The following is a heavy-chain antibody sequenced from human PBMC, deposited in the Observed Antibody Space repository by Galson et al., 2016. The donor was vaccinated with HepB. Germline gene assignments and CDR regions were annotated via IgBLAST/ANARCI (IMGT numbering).Heavy chain of an antibody. CDR3: VRGERALGFDP. Sequence: SETLSLTCDVSGGSITSSHWWSWVRQPPGKGLEWIGERHHSGGANYKPSLKSRVTILVDKSKKQLSLKLTSVTAADTAMYYCVRGERALGFDPWGQGTLVTVSS. CDR1: GGSITSSHW. D-gene: IGHD2-21*01. V-gene: IGHV4-4*02. CDR2: RHHSGGA. J-gene: IGHJ5*02.